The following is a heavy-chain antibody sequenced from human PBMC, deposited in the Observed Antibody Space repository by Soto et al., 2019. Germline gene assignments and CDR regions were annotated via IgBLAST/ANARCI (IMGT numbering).Heavy chain of an antibody. CDR3: ARSSGGNFGIIIEGSNWFDP. V-gene: IGHV1-46*01. J-gene: IGHJ5*02. CDR1: GDSFTSNY. D-gene: IGHD3-3*01. Sequence: VSVKGSCKAPGDSFTSNYLYWVRQGPGQGLEWMGVINPHGVSTKYGQKFQGRITMTRDTSRSTVYMELSSLRSDDTAIYYCARSSGGNFGIIIEGSNWFDPWGQGNLVTVSA. CDR2: INPHGVST.